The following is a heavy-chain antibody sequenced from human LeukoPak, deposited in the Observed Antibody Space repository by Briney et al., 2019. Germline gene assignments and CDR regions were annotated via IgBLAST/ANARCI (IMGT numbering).Heavy chain of an antibody. D-gene: IGHD6-25*01. Sequence: SETLSLTCTVSGASISSSPHYWGWLRQAPGTGLEWIGTLYYSGTTFYKPSLKSRVTISVDTSKNQFSLKLSSVTAADTAVYYCARVYYSAAAYFDYWGQGTLVTVSS. CDR2: LYYSGTT. CDR1: GASISSSPHY. J-gene: IGHJ4*02. CDR3: ARVYYSAAAYFDY. V-gene: IGHV4-39*07.